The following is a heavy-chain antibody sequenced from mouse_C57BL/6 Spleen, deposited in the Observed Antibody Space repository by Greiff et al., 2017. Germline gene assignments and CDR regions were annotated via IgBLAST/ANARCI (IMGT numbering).Heavy chain of an antibody. V-gene: IGHV1-62-2*01. D-gene: IGHD1-1*01. Sequence: QVQLQQSGAELVKPGASVKLSCKASGYTFTEYTIHWVKQRPGQGLEWVGCFCPGSGSNKYNEKVKDKATLTADKSSSTVYLELSRLTSEDAAVYFCARHEARSGTVVATKAMDYWGQGTSVTVSS. CDR2: FCPGSGSN. CDR3: ARHEARSGTVVATKAMDY. CDR1: GYTFTEYT. J-gene: IGHJ4*01.